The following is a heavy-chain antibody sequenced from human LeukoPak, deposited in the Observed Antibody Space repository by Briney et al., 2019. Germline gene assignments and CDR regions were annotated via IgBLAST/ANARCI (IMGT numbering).Heavy chain of an antibody. D-gene: IGHD5-12*01. V-gene: IGHV4-39*01. J-gene: IGHJ4*02. Sequence: PSETLSLTCTVSGGSVSSSSYYWGWIRRPPGRGLEWFGGIDYSGITYYNPSLKSRFTISVDTSKNQFSLNLSSVTAADTAVYYCARHSGHIYSGYENYFDYWGQGTLVTVSS. CDR2: IDYSGIT. CDR1: GGSVSSSSYY. CDR3: ARHSGHIYSGYENYFDY.